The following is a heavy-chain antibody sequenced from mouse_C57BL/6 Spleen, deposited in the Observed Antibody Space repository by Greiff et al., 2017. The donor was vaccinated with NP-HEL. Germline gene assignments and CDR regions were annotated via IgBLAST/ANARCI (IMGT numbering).Heavy chain of an antibody. D-gene: IGHD1-1*01. CDR2: ISSGSSTI. Sequence: EVKLVESGGGLVKPGGSLKLSCAASGFTFSDYGMHWVRQAPEKGLEWVAYISSGSSTIYYADTVKGRFTISRDNAKNTLFLQMTSLRSEDTAMYYCARLRYYGSSYSDYWGQGTTLTVSS. J-gene: IGHJ2*01. V-gene: IGHV5-17*01. CDR3: ARLRYYGSSYSDY. CDR1: GFTFSDYG.